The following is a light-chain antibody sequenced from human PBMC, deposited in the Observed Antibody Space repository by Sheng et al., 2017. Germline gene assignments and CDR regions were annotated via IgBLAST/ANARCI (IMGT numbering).Light chain of an antibody. CDR2: KAS. V-gene: IGKV1-5*03. J-gene: IGKJ2*01. CDR1: QSISSW. Sequence: DIQMTQSPSTLSASVGDRVTITCRASQSISSWLAWYQQKPGKAPKLLIYKASTLQSGVPSRFSGSGSGTEFTLTISSLQPDDFATYYCQQYNSFIYTFGRGTKLEIK. CDR3: QQYNSFIYT.